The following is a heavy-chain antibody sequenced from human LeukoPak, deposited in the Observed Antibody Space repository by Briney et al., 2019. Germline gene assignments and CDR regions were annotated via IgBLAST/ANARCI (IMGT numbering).Heavy chain of an antibody. CDR3: AREGSGSYYGAFDY. V-gene: IGHV3-23*01. J-gene: IGHJ4*02. CDR1: GFSLSSHA. Sequence: GGPLRLSCAASGFSLSSHAMSWVRQAPGKGLEWVSATSSSDAGTYYADSVRGRFTISRDNSKNTLYLQMNSLRAEDAAVYYCAREGSGSYYGAFDYWGQGTLVTVSS. D-gene: IGHD1-26*01. CDR2: TSSSDAGT.